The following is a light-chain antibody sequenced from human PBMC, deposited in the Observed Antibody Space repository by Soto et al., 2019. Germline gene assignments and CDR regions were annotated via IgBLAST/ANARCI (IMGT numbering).Light chain of an antibody. V-gene: IGKV1-5*01. CDR1: QRITSW. J-gene: IGKJ2*01. CDR2: DAS. Sequence: DIQMTQSPSTLSASVGDRVTITCRASQRITSWLAWYQQKPGKAPNLLISDASSLESGVPSRFSGSGSGTEFTLTISSLLPDDFATYYCQQYNSYLYTFGQGTKLEIK. CDR3: QQYNSYLYT.